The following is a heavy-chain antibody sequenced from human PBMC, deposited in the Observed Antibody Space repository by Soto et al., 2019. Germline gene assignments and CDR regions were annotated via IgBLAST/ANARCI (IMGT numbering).Heavy chain of an antibody. V-gene: IGHV1-69*04. CDR1: GGTFSSYA. Sequence: ASVKVSCKASGGTFSSYAISWVRQAPGQGLEWMGRIIPILGIANYAQKFQGRVTITADKSTSTAYMELSSLRSEDTAVYYCARNTEYSSSSVWFDPWGQGTLVTVSS. D-gene: IGHD6-6*01. CDR2: IIPILGIA. J-gene: IGHJ5*02. CDR3: ARNTEYSSSSVWFDP.